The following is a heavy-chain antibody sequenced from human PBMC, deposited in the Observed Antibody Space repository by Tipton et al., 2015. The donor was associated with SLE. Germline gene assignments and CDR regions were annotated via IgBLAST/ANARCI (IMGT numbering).Heavy chain of an antibody. Sequence: SLRLSCVVSGITFSSYGMSWVRQAPGKGLEWVSGTSGRGGGTYYADSVKGRFTISRDNSKNTLYLQMNSLRAEDTAVYYCAKDLAVAGSKWVGDYWGQGTLVTVSS. V-gene: IGHV3-23*01. CDR3: AKDLAVAGSKWVGDY. D-gene: IGHD6-19*01. CDR2: TSGRGGGT. CDR1: GITFSSYG. J-gene: IGHJ4*02.